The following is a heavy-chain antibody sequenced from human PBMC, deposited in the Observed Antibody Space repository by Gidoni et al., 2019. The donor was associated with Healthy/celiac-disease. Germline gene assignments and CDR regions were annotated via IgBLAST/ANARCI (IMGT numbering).Heavy chain of an antibody. CDR3: ARMGTSSSLAY. J-gene: IGHJ4*02. D-gene: IGHD6-6*01. CDR1: GFTFSSSW. Sequence: EVQLVESGGGLVQSGESLRLSCAASGFTFSSSWMHWVRQAPGKGLVWVSRINNDGSSTTYVDSVKGRFTISRDNAKNTLYLQMNSLRVEDTAIYYCARMGTSSSLAYWGQGALVTVSS. CDR2: INNDGSST. V-gene: IGHV3-74*01.